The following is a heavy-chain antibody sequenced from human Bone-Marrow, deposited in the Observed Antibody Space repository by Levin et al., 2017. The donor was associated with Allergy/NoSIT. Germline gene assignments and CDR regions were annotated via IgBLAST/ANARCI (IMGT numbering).Heavy chain of an antibody. CDR2: IKQDGSEK. CDR1: GFTFSSYW. V-gene: IGHV3-7*01. CDR3: ARPYCSSTSCYYFDY. Sequence: GESLKISCAASGFTFSSYWMSWVRQAPGKGLEWVANIKQDGSEKYYVDSVKGRFTISRDNAKNSLYLQMNSLRAEDTAVYYCARPYCSSTSCYYFDYWGQGTLVTVSS. J-gene: IGHJ4*02. D-gene: IGHD2-2*01.